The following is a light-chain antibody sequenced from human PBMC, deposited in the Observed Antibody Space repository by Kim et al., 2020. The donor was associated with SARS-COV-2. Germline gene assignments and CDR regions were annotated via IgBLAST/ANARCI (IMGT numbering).Light chain of an antibody. V-gene: IGLV3-19*01. CDR2: GKN. CDR3: NSRDNSGYYVV. J-gene: IGLJ2*01. Sequence: SSELTQDPAVSVALGQTVTITCQGDSLRLYYASWYQQKPGQAPQLVIYGKNSRPSGIPDRFSGSSSGNTASLTITGAQAEDEADYYCNSRDNSGYYVVFGGGTQLTDL. CDR1: SLRLYY.